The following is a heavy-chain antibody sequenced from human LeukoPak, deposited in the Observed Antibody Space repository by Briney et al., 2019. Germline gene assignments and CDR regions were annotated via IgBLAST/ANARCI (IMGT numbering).Heavy chain of an antibody. CDR1: GFTFGSYW. CDR3: VRGGSGSSYGEFAY. J-gene: IGHJ4*02. D-gene: IGHD5-18*01. V-gene: IGHV3-74*01. CDR2: IHTDGSST. Sequence: GGSLRLSCEASGFTFGSYWMHWIRQAPGKGLVWVSRIHTDGSSTNYADSVEGRFTISRDNAKNTLFLQMDSLSVEDTGVYYCVRGGSGSSYGEFAYWGQGTLVTVSS.